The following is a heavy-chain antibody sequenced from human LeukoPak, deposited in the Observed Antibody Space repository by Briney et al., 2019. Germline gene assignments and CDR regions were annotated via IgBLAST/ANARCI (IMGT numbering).Heavy chain of an antibody. D-gene: IGHD4-17*01. CDR2: IDGRGSST. Sequence: SGGSLRLSCAASGFTFSNYAMSWVRQAPNKGLEWVSTIDGRGSSTFSADSVKGRFTISRDNSKDTLYLQLNSPRAEDTAVYYCAKAPFYGDSIPYYFDYWGQGSLVTVSS. CDR1: GFTFSNYA. J-gene: IGHJ4*02. V-gene: IGHV3-23*05. CDR3: AKAPFYGDSIPYYFDY.